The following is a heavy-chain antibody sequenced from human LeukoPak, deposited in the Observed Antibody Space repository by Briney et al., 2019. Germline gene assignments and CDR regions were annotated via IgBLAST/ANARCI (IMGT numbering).Heavy chain of an antibody. CDR3: ARDLAVTTRRDPHFDY. Sequence: PSETLSLTCTVSGGSISSGSYYWSWIRQPAGKGLEWIGRIYTSGSTHYNPSLKSRVTISVDTSKNQFSLKLSSVTAADTAVYYCARDLAVTTRRDPHFDYWGQGTLVTVSS. J-gene: IGHJ4*02. CDR2: IYTSGST. CDR1: GGSISSGSYY. D-gene: IGHD4-11*01. V-gene: IGHV4-61*02.